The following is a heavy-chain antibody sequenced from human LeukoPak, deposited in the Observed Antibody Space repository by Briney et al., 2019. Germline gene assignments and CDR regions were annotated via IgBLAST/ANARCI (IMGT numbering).Heavy chain of an antibody. CDR2: ISSSGGST. J-gene: IGHJ4*02. D-gene: IGHD3/OR15-3a*01. CDR1: GFTFSSYT. V-gene: IGHV3-23*01. Sequence: GGSLRLSCAASGFTFSSYTMSWVRQAPGKGLEWVSTISSSGGSTYYADSVKGRFTISRDNSKNTLYLQMNSLRAEDTAVYYCAKRTGYYGDFDYWGQGTLVTVSS. CDR3: AKRTGYYGDFDY.